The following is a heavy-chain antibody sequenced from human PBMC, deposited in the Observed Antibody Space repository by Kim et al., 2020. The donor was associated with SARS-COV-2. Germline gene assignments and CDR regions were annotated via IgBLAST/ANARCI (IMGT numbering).Heavy chain of an antibody. CDR1: GFTFSSYS. D-gene: IGHD6-13*01. Sequence: GGSLRLSCAASGFTFSSYSMNWVRQAPGKGLEWVSSISSSSSYIYYADSVKGRFTISRDNAKNSLYLQMNSLRAEDTAVYYCAREYSSSWEGGYYYYYGMDVWGQGTTVTVSS. CDR3: AREYSSSWEGGYYYYYGMDV. J-gene: IGHJ6*02. CDR2: ISSSSSYI. V-gene: IGHV3-21*01.